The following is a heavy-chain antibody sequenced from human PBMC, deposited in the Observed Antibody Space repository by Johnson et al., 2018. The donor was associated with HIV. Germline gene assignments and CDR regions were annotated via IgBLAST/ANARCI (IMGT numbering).Heavy chain of an antibody. J-gene: IGHJ3*02. CDR1: GFTFSSYG. D-gene: IGHD5-18*01. CDR2: IGTAGDT. Sequence: VQLVESGGGLVKPGGSLRLSCAASGFTFSSYGMHWVRQATGKGLEWVSAIGTAGDTYYPGSVKGRFTISRENAKNSLYLQMNSLRAGDTAVYYCARAYSYGAKRDAFDIWGQGTMVTVSS. CDR3: ARAYSYGAKRDAFDI. V-gene: IGHV3-13*01.